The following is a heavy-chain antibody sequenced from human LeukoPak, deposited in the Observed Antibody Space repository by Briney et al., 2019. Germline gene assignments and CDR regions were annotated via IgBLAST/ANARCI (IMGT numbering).Heavy chain of an antibody. CDR3: AKDRAITLVRGVITVFEY. Sequence: GGSLRLSCAASGFTFEDHAMNWVRQAPGKGLEWVSSISSSSSFIYYADSVKGRFTISRDNAKNSLYLQMNSLRAEDTAVYHCAKDRAITLVRGVITVFEYWGRGTLVTVSS. D-gene: IGHD3-10*01. V-gene: IGHV3-21*01. J-gene: IGHJ4*02. CDR1: GFTFEDHA. CDR2: ISSSSSFI.